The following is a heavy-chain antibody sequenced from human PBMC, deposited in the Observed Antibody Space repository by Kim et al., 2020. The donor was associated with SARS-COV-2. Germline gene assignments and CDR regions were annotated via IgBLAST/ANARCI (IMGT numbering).Heavy chain of an antibody. Sequence: SETLSLTCSVSGASISGSRSYWGWIRQSPGKGLEWIGSINHSGSIYYNPSLRSRFTMSVDTAKSQFSLRLTSVTATDTAVYYCAMVVTPNWYFDLWGRGTLVTVSS. D-gene: IGHD2-21*02. CDR1: GASISGSRSY. V-gene: IGHV4-39*01. J-gene: IGHJ2*01. CDR2: INHSGSI. CDR3: AMVVTPNWYFDL.